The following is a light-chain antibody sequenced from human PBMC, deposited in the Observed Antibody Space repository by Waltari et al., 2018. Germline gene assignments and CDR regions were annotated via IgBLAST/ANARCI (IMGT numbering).Light chain of an antibody. Sequence: IVLTQSPATLSLSPGDRATLSCRASQSVSSYLAWYQQKPGQAPRLLIYDASTRATGIPARFSGSGSGTDFTLTISSLEPEDFAVYYCQQRSSWPPWTFGQGTKVEIK. CDR1: QSVSSY. CDR2: DAS. CDR3: QQRSSWPPWT. V-gene: IGKV3-11*01. J-gene: IGKJ1*01.